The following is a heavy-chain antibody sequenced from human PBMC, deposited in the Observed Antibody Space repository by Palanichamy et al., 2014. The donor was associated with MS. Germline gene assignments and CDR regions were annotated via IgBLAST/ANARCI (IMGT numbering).Heavy chain of an antibody. CDR1: GFIFSSYN. Sequence: EVQLVEVWGRAWSSLGGPVRVSCAASGFIFSSYNMNWVRQAPGKGLEWVSSISSSSSYIYYADSVKGRFTISRDNAKNSLYLQMNSLTAEDTAVYYCARDGPYDSGSSSFDSWGQGTLVTVSS. J-gene: IGHJ4*02. CDR2: ISSSSSYI. D-gene: IGHD3-10*01. V-gene: IGHV3-21*01. CDR3: ARDGPYDSGSSSFDS.